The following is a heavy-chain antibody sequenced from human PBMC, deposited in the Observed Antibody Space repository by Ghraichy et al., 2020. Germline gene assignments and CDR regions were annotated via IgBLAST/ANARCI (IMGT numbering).Heavy chain of an antibody. J-gene: IGHJ2*01. Sequence: VSSISRSGDSTFYADSLKGRFTISRYNSKNTLYLQMNSLRAEDTAVYYCAKIGSLGNWYFDLWGCGT. V-gene: IGHV3-23*01. CDR2: ISRSGDST. CDR3: AKIGSLGNWYFDL. D-gene: IGHD3-10*01.